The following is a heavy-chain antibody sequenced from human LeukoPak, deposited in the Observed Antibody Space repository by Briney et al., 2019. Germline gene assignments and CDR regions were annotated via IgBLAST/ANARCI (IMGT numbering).Heavy chain of an antibody. CDR2: IYYSGST. Sequence: PSETLSLTCTVSGGSISSGGYYWSWIRQHPGKGLEWIGYIYYSGSTYYNPSLKSRVTISVDTSKNQFSLKLSSVTAADTAVYYCARVHYYGSGSYYKAGDWGQETLVTVSS. CDR1: GGSISSGGYY. D-gene: IGHD3-10*01. CDR3: ARVHYYGSGSYYKAGD. J-gene: IGHJ4*02. V-gene: IGHV4-31*03.